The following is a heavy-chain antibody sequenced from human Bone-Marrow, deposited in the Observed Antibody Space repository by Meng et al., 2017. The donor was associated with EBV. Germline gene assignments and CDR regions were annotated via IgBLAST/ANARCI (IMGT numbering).Heavy chain of an antibody. J-gene: IGHJ4*02. D-gene: IGHD2-21*02. CDR1: GFTFSSYS. Sequence: EVQPVEAGGGLVKPGGSLRLSCAASGFTFSSYSMNWVRQAPGKGLEWVSSISSSSSYIYYADSVKGRFTISRDNAKNSLYLQMNSLRAEDTAVYYCARDVGGGDRLDYWGQGTLVTVSS. CDR2: ISSSSSYI. CDR3: ARDVGGGDRLDY. V-gene: IGHV3-21*01.